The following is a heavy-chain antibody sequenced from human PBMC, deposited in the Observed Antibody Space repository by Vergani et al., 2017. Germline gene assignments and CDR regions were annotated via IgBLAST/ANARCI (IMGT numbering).Heavy chain of an antibody. J-gene: IGHJ6*03. CDR2: INPSGGST. CDR3: ARGQDSLYGYYYYYYMDV. D-gene: IGHD4-17*01. V-gene: IGHV1-46*01. CDR1: GYTFTSYY. Sequence: QVQLVQSGAEVKKPGSSVKVSCKASGYTFTSYYMHWVRQAPGQGLEWMGIINPSGGSTSYAQKFQGRVTMTRDTSTSTVYMELSSLRYEDTAVYYCARGQDSLYGYYYYYYMDVWGKGTTVTVSS.